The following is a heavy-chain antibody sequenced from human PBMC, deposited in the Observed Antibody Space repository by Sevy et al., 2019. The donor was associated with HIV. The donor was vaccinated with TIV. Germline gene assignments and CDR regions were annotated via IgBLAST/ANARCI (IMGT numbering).Heavy chain of an antibody. CDR2: IYKNSQA. CDR3: VRSLGGPLNQ. D-gene: IGHD3-16*01. J-gene: IGHJ4*02. V-gene: IGHV3-53*01. Sequence: GGSLRLSCAASGFNISIDFMSWVRQAPGKGLECLSVIYKNSQAYYMDSVMGRFTISRDNSRNRLYLHMTSLGVEDMAKYYCVRSLGGPLNQWGQGTLVTVSS. CDR1: GFNISIDF.